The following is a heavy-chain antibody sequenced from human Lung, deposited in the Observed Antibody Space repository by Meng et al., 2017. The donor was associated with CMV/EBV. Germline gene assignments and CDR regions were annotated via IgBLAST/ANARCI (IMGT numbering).Heavy chain of an antibody. J-gene: IGHJ4*02. CDR3: AREGTNSYYFDY. CDR1: GDSISGGESY. CDR2: IYESGST. V-gene: IGHV4-30-4*01. Sequence: VSGDSISGGESYWSWIRQPPGKGLEWIGYIYESGSTSYNPSLESRVTISVDTSKNQFSLKVMSVTAADTAVYYCAREGTNSYYFDYWGQGTLVTVSS. D-gene: IGHD1-14*01.